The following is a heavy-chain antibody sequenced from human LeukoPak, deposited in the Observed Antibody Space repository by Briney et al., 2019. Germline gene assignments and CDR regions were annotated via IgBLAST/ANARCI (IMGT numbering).Heavy chain of an antibody. J-gene: IGHJ5*02. V-gene: IGHV3-13*01. D-gene: IGHD3-22*01. CDR1: GFTFSNYD. CDR3: ARGQIYYDSGGYRDGNWFDP. Sequence: GGSLRLSCAASGFTFSNYDMHWVRQATGKGLEWVSAIGTAGDTNYLGSVKGRFTISRENAKNSLYLQMNSLRAEDTAVYYCARGQIYYDSGGYRDGNWFDPWGQGTLVTVSS. CDR2: IGTAGDT.